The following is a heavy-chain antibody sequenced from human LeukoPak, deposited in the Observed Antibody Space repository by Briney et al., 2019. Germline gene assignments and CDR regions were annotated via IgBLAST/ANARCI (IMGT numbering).Heavy chain of an antibody. CDR3: ARVPSGDYDFYIQV. CDR2: IYSGGST. CDR1: GFTISSNY. D-gene: IGHD3-16*01. Sequence: ARGSPSFSYAASGFTISSNYMSWVRQAQGKGREWGSVIYSGGSTYYPDSVKGGFTISRDNSKITRFLQMNSLRAEDTAVYYCARVPSGDYDFYIQVTGKGAICTVSS. V-gene: IGHV3-53*01. J-gene: IGHJ6*03.